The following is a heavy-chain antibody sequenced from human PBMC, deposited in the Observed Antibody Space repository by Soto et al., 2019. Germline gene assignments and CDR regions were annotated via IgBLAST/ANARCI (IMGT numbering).Heavy chain of an antibody. J-gene: IGHJ6*02. D-gene: IGHD2-2*01. V-gene: IGHV1-69*13. CDR3: ASLVVPAAQHSEWYYYYYGMDV. CDR1: GGTFSCYA. Sequence: ASVKVSCKASGGTFSCYAISWVRQAPGQGLEWMGGIIPIFGTANYAQKFQGRVTITADESTSTAYMELSSLRSEDTAVYYCASLVVPAAQHSEWYYYYYGMDVWGQGTTVTVSS. CDR2: IIPIFGTA.